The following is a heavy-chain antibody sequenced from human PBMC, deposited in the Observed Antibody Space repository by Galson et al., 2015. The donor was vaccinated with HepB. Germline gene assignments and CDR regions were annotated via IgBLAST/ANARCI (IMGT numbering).Heavy chain of an antibody. D-gene: IGHD6-13*01. J-gene: IGHJ4*02. CDR1: GGSISSYY. CDR2: IYYSGST. V-gene: IGHV4-59*08. Sequence: VQLQESGPGLVKPSETLSLTCTVSGGSISSYYWSWIRQPPGKGLEWIGYIYYSGSTNYNPSLKSRVTISVDTSKNQFSLKLSSVTAADTAGYYCARLGSSFDGDYWGQGTLVTVSS. CDR3: ARLGSSFDGDY.